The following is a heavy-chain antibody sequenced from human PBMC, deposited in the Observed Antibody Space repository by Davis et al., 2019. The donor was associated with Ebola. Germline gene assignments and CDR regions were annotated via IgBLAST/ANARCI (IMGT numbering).Heavy chain of an antibody. Sequence: GESLKISCAASGFTFSSYAMSWVRQAPGKGLEWVSAISGSGGSTYYADSVKGRFTISRDNSKNTLYLQMNSLRAEDTAVYYCAKEVPYSNYDYYYYYMDVWGKGTTVTVSS. CDR3: AKEVPYSNYDYYYYYMDV. J-gene: IGHJ6*03. CDR2: ISGSGGST. V-gene: IGHV3-23*01. D-gene: IGHD4-11*01. CDR1: GFTFSSYA.